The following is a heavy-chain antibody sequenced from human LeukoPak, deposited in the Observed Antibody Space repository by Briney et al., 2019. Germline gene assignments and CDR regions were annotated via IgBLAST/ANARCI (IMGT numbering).Heavy chain of an antibody. CDR3: AREEGYSYGLFVY. CDR2: INPSGGST. CDR1: GYTFISYY. D-gene: IGHD5-18*01. J-gene: IGHJ4*02. V-gene: IGHV1-46*01. Sequence: GASVKVSSTASGYTFISYYLHWVRQAPGQGLEWMGIINPSGGSTNYAQKFQDRISMTRDTSTSTVYMELSSLRSEDTAVYYCAREEGYSYGLFVYWGQGTLVTVSS.